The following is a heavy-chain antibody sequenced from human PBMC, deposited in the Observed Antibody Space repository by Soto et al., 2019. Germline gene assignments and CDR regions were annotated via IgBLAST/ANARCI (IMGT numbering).Heavy chain of an antibody. CDR2: VKPDGSDK. Sequence: PGGSLRLSCAASGFIFGDFWMSWVRQAPGKGLEWVANVKPDGSDKYYVDSVKGRFTISRDNAKNSLYLQMNSLRAEDTAVYYCARSRHVRFDYWGQGTLVTVSS. CDR3: ARSRHVRFDY. D-gene: IGHD3-3*01. J-gene: IGHJ4*02. V-gene: IGHV3-7*01. CDR1: GFIFGDFW.